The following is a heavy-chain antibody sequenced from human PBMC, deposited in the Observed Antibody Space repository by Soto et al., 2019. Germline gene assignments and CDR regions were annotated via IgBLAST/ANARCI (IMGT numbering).Heavy chain of an antibody. D-gene: IGHD3-3*01. CDR3: ARDQPGITIFGLVIINYYYYYGIDV. Sequence: GASVKVSCKASGYTFTSYGISWVRQAPGQGLEGMGWISAYNGNTKYAQKLQGRVTMTTDTSTSTAYMELRSLRSDDTAVYYCARDQPGITIFGLVIINYYYYYGIDVWGQGTTVTVSS. CDR1: GYTFTSYG. J-gene: IGHJ6*02. V-gene: IGHV1-18*01. CDR2: ISAYNGNT.